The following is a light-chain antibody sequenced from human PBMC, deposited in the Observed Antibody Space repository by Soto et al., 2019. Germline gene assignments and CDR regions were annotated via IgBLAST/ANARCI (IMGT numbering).Light chain of an antibody. CDR1: RSISDW. Sequence: DIQMTQSPSTLSPSVGDRVTITFRASRSISDWLAWYQQKPGKAPNLLIFDASNLESGVPSRFSGSGSGTEFTLTISSLQPEDFGIYYCQQYENYWTFGQGTKVDIK. J-gene: IGKJ1*01. V-gene: IGKV1-5*01. CDR3: QQYENYWT. CDR2: DAS.